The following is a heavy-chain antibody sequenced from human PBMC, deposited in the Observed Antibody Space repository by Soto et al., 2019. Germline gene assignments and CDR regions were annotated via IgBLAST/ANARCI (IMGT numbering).Heavy chain of an antibody. V-gene: IGHV1-18*01. J-gene: IGHJ6*04. CDR1: GYTFTSYG. Sequence: ASPKVSCKASGYTFTSYGISWVRQAPGQGLEWMGWISAYNGNTNYAQKLQGRVTMTTDTSTSTAYMELRSLRSDDTAVYYCERDQALKSSVWYGYYYGMDVWGKGTMVTVSS. CDR3: ERDQALKSSVWYGYYYGMDV. CDR2: ISAYNGNT. D-gene: IGHD6-19*01.